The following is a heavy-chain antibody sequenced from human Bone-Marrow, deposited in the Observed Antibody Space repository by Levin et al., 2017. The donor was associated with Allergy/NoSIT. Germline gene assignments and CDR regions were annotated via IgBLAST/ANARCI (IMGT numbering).Heavy chain of an antibody. J-gene: IGHJ6*02. CDR1: GYTFITYY. V-gene: IGHV5-51*01. Sequence: GESLKISCKGSGYTFITYYIAWVRQMPGKGLEWVGIIYPGDSDTRCSPSFRGQVTISADKSISTAYLQWDSLKASDTATYYCARHYTLDVWGQGTTVTVSS. CDR2: IYPGDSDT. CDR3: ARHYTLDV.